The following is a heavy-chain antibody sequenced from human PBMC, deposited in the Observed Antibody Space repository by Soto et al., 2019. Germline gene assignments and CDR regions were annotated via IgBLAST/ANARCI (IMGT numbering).Heavy chain of an antibody. Sequence: GGSLRLSCAASGFTFSSCWMSWVRQAPGKGLEWVSNIKQDGSEKYYVYSVKVRFTISRDNAKNSLYLQMNSLRAEDTDVYYCARCDFWSGYWDYYHGMDVCGLRNTVTVXS. D-gene: IGHD3-3*01. CDR2: IKQDGSEK. CDR1: GFTFSSCW. CDR3: ARCDFWSGYWDYYHGMDV. V-gene: IGHV3-7*01. J-gene: IGHJ6*02.